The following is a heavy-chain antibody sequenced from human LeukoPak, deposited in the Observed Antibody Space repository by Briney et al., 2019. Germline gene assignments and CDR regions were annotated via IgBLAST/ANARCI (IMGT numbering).Heavy chain of an antibody. CDR1: GFTFDDYA. J-gene: IGHJ4*02. D-gene: IGHD6-13*01. Sequence: GGSLRLSCAASGFTFDDYAMHWVRQAPGKGLEWVSGISWNSGSIGYADSVKGRFTISRDNAKNSLYLQMNSLRAEDTALYYWAKDLGHGYSSIFDFESLDHWGQGTLVTVSS. CDR2: ISWNSGSI. CDR3: AKDLGHGYSSIFDFESLDH. V-gene: IGHV3-9*01.